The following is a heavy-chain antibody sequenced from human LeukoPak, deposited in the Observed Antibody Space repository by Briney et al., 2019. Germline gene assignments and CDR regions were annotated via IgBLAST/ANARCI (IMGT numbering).Heavy chain of an antibody. D-gene: IGHD3-10*01. V-gene: IGHV4-31*03. Sequence: NPSETLSLTCTVSDGSISSGGYYWSWIRQHPGKGLEWIGYIYYSGSTDYNPSLKSRVTISVDTSKNQFSLRLTSVTAADTAVYYCASGLPYGSEYFGYWGQGTLVTVSS. CDR2: IYYSGST. CDR1: DGSISSGGYY. J-gene: IGHJ4*02. CDR3: ASGLPYGSEYFGY.